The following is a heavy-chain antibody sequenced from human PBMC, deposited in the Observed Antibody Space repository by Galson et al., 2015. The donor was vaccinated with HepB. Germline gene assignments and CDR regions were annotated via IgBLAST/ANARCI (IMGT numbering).Heavy chain of an antibody. CDR1: GGSIRTSLHN. V-gene: IGHV4-39*07. Sequence: ETLSLTCTVSGGSIRTSLHNWGWIRQSPGKGLEWIGSIFYSGSTYGNPSLGSRFSMSVDKSETVYSLRVKHVTAADTAVYYCARIRSYGEYFYALDVWGQGTTVTVAS. CDR2: IFYSGST. D-gene: IGHD3-16*01. CDR3: ARIRSYGEYFYALDV. J-gene: IGHJ6*01.